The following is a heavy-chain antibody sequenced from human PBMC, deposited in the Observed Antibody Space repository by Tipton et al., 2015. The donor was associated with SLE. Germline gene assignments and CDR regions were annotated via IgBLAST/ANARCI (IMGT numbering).Heavy chain of an antibody. J-gene: IGHJ2*01. CDR3: ARDLGAHLYGDYRAWYFDL. CDR2: IYYSGKT. Sequence: RSLRLSCTVSGGSSSSGSYYWSWIRQHPGKGLEWIGYIYYSGKTYYNPSLKSRITISVDTSKNQFSLKLSSVTAADTAVYYCARDLGAHLYGDYRAWYFDLWGRGTLVNVFS. D-gene: IGHD4-17*01. CDR1: GGSSSSGSYY. V-gene: IGHV4-31*03.